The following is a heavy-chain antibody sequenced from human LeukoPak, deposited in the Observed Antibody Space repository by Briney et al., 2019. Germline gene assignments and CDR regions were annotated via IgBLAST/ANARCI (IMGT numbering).Heavy chain of an antibody. CDR2: ISSGSSYI. J-gene: IGHJ6*03. V-gene: IGHV3-21*01. D-gene: IGHD5-12*01. CDR1: GFLFSSYS. CDR3: AYTSGYDFSSYYYYYMDV. Sequence: GGSLRLSCAASGFLFSSYSMNWVRQAPGKGLEWVSSISSGSSYIYYADSVKGRFTISRDNAKNSLYLQMNSLSAEDTAVYYCAYTSGYDFSSYYYYYMDVWGKGTTVTVSS.